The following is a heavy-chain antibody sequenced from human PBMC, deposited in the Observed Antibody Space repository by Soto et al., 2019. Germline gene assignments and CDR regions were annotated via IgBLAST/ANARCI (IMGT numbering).Heavy chain of an antibody. V-gene: IGHV4-31*03. CDR1: GGSISSGGYY. J-gene: IGHJ6*02. CDR2: IYCSGST. Sequence: SETLSLTCTVPGGSISSGGYYWSWLRQHPGKGLEWIGYIYCSGSTYYNPSIKSRVTIAVDTSKNQLSLKLSSVTAADTAVYYCARDWAVAGTEACYYNYYGMDVWGQGTTVTVSS. CDR3: ARDWAVAGTEACYYNYYGMDV. D-gene: IGHD6-19*01.